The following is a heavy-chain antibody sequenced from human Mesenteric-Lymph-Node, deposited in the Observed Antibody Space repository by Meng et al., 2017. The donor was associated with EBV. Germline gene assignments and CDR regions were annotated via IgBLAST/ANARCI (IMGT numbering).Heavy chain of an antibody. CDR1: GGSISSSGYY. J-gene: IGHJ5*02. CDR2: IYYSGST. D-gene: IGHD2-15*01. V-gene: IGHV4-39*07. CDR3: ARDLVVAATPDIWWFDP. Sequence: LWVACPGRWRPQEPVSPSCTVAGGSISSSGYYWGWIRQPPGKGLEWIGSIYYSGSTYYNPSLKSRVTISVDTSKNQFSLKLSSVTAADTAVYYCARDLVVAATPDIWWFDPWGQGTLVTVSS.